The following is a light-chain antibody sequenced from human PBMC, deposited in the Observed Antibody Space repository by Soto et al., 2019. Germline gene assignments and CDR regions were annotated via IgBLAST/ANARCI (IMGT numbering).Light chain of an antibody. CDR3: QQVKGNPRT. V-gene: IGKV1-9*01. J-gene: IGKJ4*01. CDR1: QAITDD. Sequence: DIHLTQAPSSLSASVGDRVTITCRASQAITDDLAGYQLLPANPARLLIYDESTLHSGVTSRSSVRLAVKQFILTIDTLPSEDFATYYCQQVKGNPRTVGGENNVAIK. CDR2: DES.